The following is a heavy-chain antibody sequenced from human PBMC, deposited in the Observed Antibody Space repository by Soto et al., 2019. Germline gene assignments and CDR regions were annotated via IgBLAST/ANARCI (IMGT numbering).Heavy chain of an antibody. D-gene: IGHD1-1*01. CDR1: RYIFTAYF. V-gene: IGHV1-2*02. CDR3: ASHDPGARFDP. Sequence: QVQLVQSGAEVKKPGASVKVSCKAPRYIFTAYFMHWGRQAPGQGLEWMGWINPNNGATHYGLSFQGRVTMTRDTSISTAYIELSSLRSDDTAVYYCASHDPGARFDPWGQGTLVIVSS. CDR2: INPNNGAT. J-gene: IGHJ5*02.